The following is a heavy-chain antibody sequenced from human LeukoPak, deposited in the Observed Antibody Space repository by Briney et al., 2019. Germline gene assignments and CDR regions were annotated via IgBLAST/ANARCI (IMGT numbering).Heavy chain of an antibody. D-gene: IGHD3-10*01. CDR3: ARKGYGSGSYTFDY. Sequence: GGSLRLSCAASGFTFSSYNMSWVRQAPGKGLERVSYISSSSSTIYYADSVKGRFTISRDNAKNSLYLQMNSLRAEDTAVYYCARKGYGSGSYTFDYWGQGTLVTVSS. V-gene: IGHV3-48*01. CDR1: GFTFSSYN. J-gene: IGHJ4*02. CDR2: ISSSSSTI.